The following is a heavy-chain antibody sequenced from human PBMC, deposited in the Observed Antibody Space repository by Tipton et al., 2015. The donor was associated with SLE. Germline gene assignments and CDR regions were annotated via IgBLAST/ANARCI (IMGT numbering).Heavy chain of an antibody. D-gene: IGHD6-13*01. V-gene: IGHV4-59*11. Sequence: TLSLTCTVSGGPISSHYWSWIRQAPGKGLEWMGYIYDSGNYNYNPSLKSRVTMSVDTSKNQVSPKLSSVTAADTAMYYCARGLYAGVSAAGLWGQGTLVTVSS. CDR2: IYDSGNY. J-gene: IGHJ4*02. CDR3: ARGLYAGVSAAGL. CDR1: GGPISSHY.